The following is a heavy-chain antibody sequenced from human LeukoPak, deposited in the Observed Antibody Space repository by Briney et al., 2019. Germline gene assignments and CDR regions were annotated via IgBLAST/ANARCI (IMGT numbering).Heavy chain of an antibody. Sequence: SVKVSCKASGGTFSSYTISWVRQAPGQGLEWMGRIIPILGIANYAQKFQGRVTITADKSTSTAYMELSSLRSEDTAVYYRARGGPPQYSSGWTGFDYWGQGTLVTVSS. CDR2: IIPILGIA. CDR1: GGTFSSYT. CDR3: ARGGPPQYSSGWTGFDY. D-gene: IGHD6-19*01. V-gene: IGHV1-69*02. J-gene: IGHJ4*02.